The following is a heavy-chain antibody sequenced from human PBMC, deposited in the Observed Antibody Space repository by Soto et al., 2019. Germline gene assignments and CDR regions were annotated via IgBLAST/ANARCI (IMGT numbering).Heavy chain of an antibody. D-gene: IGHD3-16*02. CDR1: GASISSGGYY. J-gene: IGHJ2*01. V-gene: IGHV4-31*03. CDR2: IYYIGTS. CDR3: ARVLRDVLSDRYYWYFDL. Sequence: QVQLQESGPGLVKPSQTLSLTCTVSGASISSGGYYWGWIRQHPGKGLEWIGFIYYIGTSYYNPSLERRIVLPVDTSKNHFSLNLTSVTAADTAVYYCARVLRDVLSDRYYWYFDLWGRGTLVTVSS.